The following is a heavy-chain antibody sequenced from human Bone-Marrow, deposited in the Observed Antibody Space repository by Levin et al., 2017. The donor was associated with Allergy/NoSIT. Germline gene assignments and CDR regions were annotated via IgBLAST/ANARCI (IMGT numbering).Heavy chain of an antibody. CDR2: ISGDASRT. J-gene: IGHJ5*02. CDR1: GFTFSAYW. CDR3: ARDPRNKGYDP. D-gene: IGHD5-12*01. Sequence: SCTASGFTFSAYWMHWVRQVPGKGLVWLSRISGDASRTNYADSVKGRFTVSRDNAKNTLYLEMNNLRVEDTALYYCARDPRNKGYDPWGQGTLVTVSS. V-gene: IGHV3-74*01.